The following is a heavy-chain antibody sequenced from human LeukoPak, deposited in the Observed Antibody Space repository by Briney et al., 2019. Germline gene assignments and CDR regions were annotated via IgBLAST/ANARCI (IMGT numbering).Heavy chain of an antibody. J-gene: IGHJ4*02. CDR2: IYYSGST. Sequence: PSETLSLTCTVSGGSISSYYWNWIRQPPGKGLEWIGYIYYSGSTNYDPSLKSRVTISVDTSKNQFSLKLSSVTAADTAVYYCARGADSSGYYSIFYFDYWGQGTLVTVSS. CDR3: ARGADSSGYYSIFYFDY. V-gene: IGHV4-59*01. CDR1: GGSISSYY. D-gene: IGHD3-22*01.